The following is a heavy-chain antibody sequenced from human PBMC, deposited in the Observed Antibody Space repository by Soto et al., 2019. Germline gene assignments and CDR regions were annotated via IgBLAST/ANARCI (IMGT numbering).Heavy chain of an antibody. D-gene: IGHD4-4*01. CDR2: IYSAGST. J-gene: IGHJ4*02. Sequence: GGSLRLSCAASAFTVSSNYMSWVRQAPGKGLEWVSVIYSAGSTYYADSVKGRFTISRDNSKNTLYLQMNSLRAEDTAVYYCARGSYRAFDYWGQGTLVTVSS. CDR1: AFTVSSNY. V-gene: IGHV3-53*01. CDR3: ARGSYRAFDY.